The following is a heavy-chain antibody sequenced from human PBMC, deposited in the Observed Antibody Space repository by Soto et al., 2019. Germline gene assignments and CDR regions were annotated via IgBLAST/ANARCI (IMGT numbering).Heavy chain of an antibody. D-gene: IGHD4-17*01. V-gene: IGHV3-30*18. CDR3: AKDFTPWFGDYFYYYYGMDV. Sequence: VQLVESGGGVVQPGRSLRLSCAAAGFTFSSYGMHWVRQAPGTGLEWVAVMSYDGSKYYADTVKGRFTISRDNSKNTLYLQINSLRPEDTAVYYCAKDFTPWFGDYFYYYYGMDVWGQGTKVTVSS. CDR2: MSYDGSK. CDR1: GFTFSSYG. J-gene: IGHJ6*02.